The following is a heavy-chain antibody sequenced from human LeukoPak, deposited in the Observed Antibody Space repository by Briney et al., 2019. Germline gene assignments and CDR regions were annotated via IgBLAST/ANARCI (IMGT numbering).Heavy chain of an antibody. J-gene: IGHJ4*02. D-gene: IGHD4-17*01. V-gene: IGHV3-74*01. Sequence: GGSLRLSCAASGFTVSSNYMSWVRQAPGKGLVWVSRINSDGSSTSYADSVKGRFTISRDNAKNTLYLQMNSLRAEDTAVYYCARDQNYGDSPFGYWGQGTLVTVSS. CDR3: ARDQNYGDSPFGY. CDR1: GFTVSSNY. CDR2: INSDGSST.